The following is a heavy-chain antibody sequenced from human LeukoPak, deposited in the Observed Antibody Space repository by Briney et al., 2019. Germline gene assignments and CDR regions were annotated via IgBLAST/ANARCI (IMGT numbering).Heavy chain of an antibody. CDR2: IIGSGYST. Sequence: GGSLRLSCAASGFTFSSYAMSWVRQAPGKGLDGVSGIIGSGYSTYYADSVKGRFTISRDNSKNTLYLQMNSLRAEDTAVYYCAKEDSRYSYDPDAFDIWGQGTMVTVSS. CDR3: AKEDSRYSYDPDAFDI. D-gene: IGHD5-18*01. J-gene: IGHJ3*02. CDR1: GFTFSSYA. V-gene: IGHV3-23*01.